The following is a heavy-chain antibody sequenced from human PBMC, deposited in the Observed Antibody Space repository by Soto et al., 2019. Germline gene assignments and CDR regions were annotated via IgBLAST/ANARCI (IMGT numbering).Heavy chain of an antibody. J-gene: IGHJ5*02. CDR2: IYPGDSDT. Sequence: PGESLKISCKGSGYSFTSYWIGWVRQMPGKGLEWMGIIYPGDSDTRYSPSFQGQVTISADKPISTASLQWSSLKASDTAMYYCARALYIVATIRRWWFDPWGQGTLGTVSS. CDR3: ARALYIVATIRRWWFDP. V-gene: IGHV5-51*01. CDR1: GYSFTSYW. D-gene: IGHD5-12*01.